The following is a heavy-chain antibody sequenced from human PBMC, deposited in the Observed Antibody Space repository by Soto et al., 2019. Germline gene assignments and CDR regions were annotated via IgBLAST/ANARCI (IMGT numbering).Heavy chain of an antibody. V-gene: IGHV2-5*02. J-gene: IGHJ3*02. Sequence: QITLKESGPTLVKPTQTLTLTCTFSGFSRSTSGVGVGWIRQPPGKDLEGLALIYWDDDKRYSPFLKSRLTITKDISKNQVVLTMTNMDPVDTATYYCAHSGHSGYDGAFDIWGQGTVVTVSS. D-gene: IGHD5-12*01. CDR2: IYWDDDK. CDR3: AHSGHSGYDGAFDI. CDR1: GFSRSTSGVG.